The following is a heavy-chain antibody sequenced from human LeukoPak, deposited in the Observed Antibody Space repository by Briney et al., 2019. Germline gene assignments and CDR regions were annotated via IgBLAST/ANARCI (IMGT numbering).Heavy chain of an antibody. Sequence: GGSLRLSCAASGFTVSTNYVSWVRQAPGKGLEWVSVIYRSGSTYYADSVKGRFTISRDNSKNTLYLQMNRLRAEDTAVYYCARDSGHDAFDIWGQGTMDTVSS. V-gene: IGHV3-53*01. CDR2: IYRSGST. J-gene: IGHJ3*02. CDR1: GFTVSTNY. CDR3: ARDSGHDAFDI.